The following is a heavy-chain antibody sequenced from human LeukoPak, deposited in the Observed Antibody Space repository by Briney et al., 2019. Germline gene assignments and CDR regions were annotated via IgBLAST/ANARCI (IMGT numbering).Heavy chain of an antibody. J-gene: IGHJ4*02. CDR3: AKDRYSYAFEYSDS. V-gene: IGHV3-30*18. Sequence: GGSLRLSCAASGFTFSSYGMHWVRQALGKGLDWVAVISDDGSKKYYADSVKGRFTISRDNSKNTLSLQVSSLRTEDTAVYYCAKDRYSYAFEYSDSWGQGTLVTVSS. CDR1: GFTFSSYG. CDR2: ISDDGSKK. D-gene: IGHD5-18*01.